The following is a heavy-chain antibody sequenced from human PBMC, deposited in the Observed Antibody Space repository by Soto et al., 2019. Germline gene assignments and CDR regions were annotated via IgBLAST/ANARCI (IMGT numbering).Heavy chain of an antibody. CDR3: ARPTNTGIAAAGSYWYFDL. D-gene: IGHD6-13*01. V-gene: IGHV3-66*04. CDR2: IYSGGST. Sequence: EVQLVESGGGLVQPGGSLRLSCAASGFTVSSNYMSWVRQAPGKGLEWVSVIYSGGSTYYADSVKGRFPISRDNSKNTLYLQMNSLRAEDTAVYYCARPTNTGIAAAGSYWYFDLWGRGTQVTVSS. J-gene: IGHJ2*01. CDR1: GFTVSSNY.